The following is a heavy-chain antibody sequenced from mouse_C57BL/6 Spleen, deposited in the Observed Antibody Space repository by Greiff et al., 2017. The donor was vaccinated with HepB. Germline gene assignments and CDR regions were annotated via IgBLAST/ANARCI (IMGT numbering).Heavy chain of an antibody. J-gene: IGHJ1*03. CDR3: ARAGYGSSYEDWYFDV. Sequence: EVKLLESGPGMVKPSQSLSLTCTVTGYSITSGYDWHWIRHFPGNKLEWMGYISYSGSTNYNPSLKSRISITHDTSKNHFFLKLNSVTTEDTATYYCARAGYGSSYEDWYFDVWGTGTTVTVSS. V-gene: IGHV3-1*01. CDR1: GYSITSGYD. CDR2: ISYSGST. D-gene: IGHD1-1*01.